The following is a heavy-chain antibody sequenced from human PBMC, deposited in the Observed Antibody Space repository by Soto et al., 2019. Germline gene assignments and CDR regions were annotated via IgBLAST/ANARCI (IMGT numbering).Heavy chain of an antibody. CDR3: ARVVGDPRGAFDY. D-gene: IGHD4-17*01. CDR1: GGTFSSYA. Sequence: ASVKVSCKASGGTFSSYAISWVRQAPGQGLEWMGGIIPIFGTANYAQKFQGRVTITADKSTSTAYMELSSLRSEDTAVYYCARVVGDPRGAFDYWGQGTLVTVSS. CDR2: IIPIFGTA. J-gene: IGHJ4*02. V-gene: IGHV1-69*06.